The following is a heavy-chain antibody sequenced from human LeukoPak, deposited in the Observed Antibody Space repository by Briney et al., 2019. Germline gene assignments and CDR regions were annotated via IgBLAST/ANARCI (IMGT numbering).Heavy chain of an antibody. D-gene: IGHD2-15*01. CDR2: ISSSSSTI. V-gene: IGHV3-48*01. CDR1: GFTFSSYS. J-gene: IGHJ4*02. Sequence: GGSLRLSCAASGFTFSSYSMNWVRQAPGKGLEWVSYISSSSSTIYYADSVKGRFTISRDNAKNSLYLQTNSLRAEDTAVYYCAREKVADYWGQGTLVTVSS. CDR3: AREKVADY.